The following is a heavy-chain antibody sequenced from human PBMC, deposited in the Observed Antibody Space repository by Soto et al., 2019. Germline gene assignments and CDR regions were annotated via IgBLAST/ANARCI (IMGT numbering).Heavy chain of an antibody. CDR1: GYTFTSYA. Sequence: QVQLVQSGAEVKKPGASVKVSCTASGYTFTSYAMHWVRQAPGQRLEWMGWINAGNGNTKYSQKFQGRVTITRDTSASTAYMELSSLRSEDTAVYYCASPLIWSDAFDIWGQGTMVTVSS. CDR2: INAGNGNT. J-gene: IGHJ3*02. D-gene: IGHD3-3*01. V-gene: IGHV1-3*01. CDR3: ASPLIWSDAFDI.